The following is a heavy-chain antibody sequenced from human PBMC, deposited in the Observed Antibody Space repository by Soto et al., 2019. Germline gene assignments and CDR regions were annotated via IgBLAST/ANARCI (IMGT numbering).Heavy chain of an antibody. CDR3: ARAPSPYSSSWYDWFDP. D-gene: IGHD6-13*01. J-gene: IGHJ5*02. Sequence: KAPGQRLEWMGIINPSGGSTSYAQKFQGRVTMTRDTSTSTVYMELSSLRSEDTAVYFCARAPSPYSSSWYDWFDPWGQGTLVTVSS. V-gene: IGHV1-46*03. CDR2: INPSGGST.